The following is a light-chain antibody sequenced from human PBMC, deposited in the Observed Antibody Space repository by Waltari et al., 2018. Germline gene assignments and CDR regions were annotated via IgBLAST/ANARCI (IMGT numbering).Light chain of an antibody. Sequence: HSVLTQPPSVSGAPGQSATISCTGSSSNIGAGYHVHWYQHLPGSAPKLLIYANDNRPSGVPDRFSGSKSGAAASRAITGLQAEDEADYYCQSYDNSLSGDWVFGGGTKLTVV. V-gene: IGLV1-40*01. CDR1: SSNIGAGYH. CDR3: QSYDNSLSGDWV. J-gene: IGLJ3*02. CDR2: AND.